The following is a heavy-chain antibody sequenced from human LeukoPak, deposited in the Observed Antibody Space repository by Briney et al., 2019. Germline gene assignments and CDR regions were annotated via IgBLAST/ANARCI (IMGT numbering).Heavy chain of an antibody. J-gene: IGHJ4*02. CDR2: VSHSGST. CDR3: ARGGYDNFDY. V-gene: IGHV4-59*12. Sequence: PSETLSLTCTVSGGSISSYYWSWIRQPPGKGLEWIGYVSHSGSTSYNPSLESRVTISLDRSKNQFSLKLSSVTAADTAVYYCARGGYDNFDYWGQGTLVTVSS. CDR1: GGSISSYY. D-gene: IGHD3-22*01.